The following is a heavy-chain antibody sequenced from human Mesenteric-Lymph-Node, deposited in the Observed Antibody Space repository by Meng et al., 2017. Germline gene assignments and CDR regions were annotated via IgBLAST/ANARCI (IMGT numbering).Heavy chain of an antibody. V-gene: IGHV3-21*01. D-gene: IGHD2-15*01. J-gene: IGHJ4*02. CDR3: ARDRSAYCSGDSCLRDY. CDR2: ISSSSSYI. CDR1: GFTFSSYS. Sequence: GESLKISCAASGFTFSSYSMNWVRQAPGKGLEWVSSISSSSSYIYYADSVKGRFTISRDNAKNSLYLQMNSLRAEDTAVYYCARDRSAYCSGDSCLRDYWGQGTLVTVSS.